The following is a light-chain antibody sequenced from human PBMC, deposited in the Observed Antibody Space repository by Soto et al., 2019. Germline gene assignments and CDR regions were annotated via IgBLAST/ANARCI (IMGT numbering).Light chain of an antibody. Sequence: DVVVTQSPISLPVTLGQPASISCRSSQSLAHSDGNTYLSWFQQRPCQSPRCLIYKVSNRDSGVSDGFCGSGSGNDFTLKMSRVEFEEVGVYYCLQAIHGPWTIVEGTKVE. CDR3: LQAIHGPWT. J-gene: IGKJ1*01. V-gene: IGKV2-30*02. CDR1: QSLAHSDGNTY. CDR2: KVS.